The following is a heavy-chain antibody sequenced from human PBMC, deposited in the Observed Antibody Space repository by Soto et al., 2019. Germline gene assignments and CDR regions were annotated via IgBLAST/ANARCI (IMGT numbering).Heavy chain of an antibody. CDR2: ITGGGGT. Sequence: GGSLRLSCAASGLTFSSYAMSWVRQAPGKGLEWVSAITGGGGTYYADSVRGRFTISRDNSKSTLYLQMNSLRAEDTAVYYCANGLAVVPFNYWGQGTLVTVSS. CDR3: ANGLAVVPFNY. V-gene: IGHV3-23*01. J-gene: IGHJ4*02. D-gene: IGHD6-19*01. CDR1: GLTFSSYA.